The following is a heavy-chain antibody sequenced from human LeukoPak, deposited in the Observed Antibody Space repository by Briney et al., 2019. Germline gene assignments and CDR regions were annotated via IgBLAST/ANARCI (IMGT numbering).Heavy chain of an antibody. Sequence: SQTLSLTCTVSGGSISSGDYYWSWIRQPPGKGLEWIGYIYYSGSTYYNPSLKSRVTISVDTSKNQFSLKLSSVTAADTAVYYCARATPNDRSGGLLGWGQGTLVTVSS. CDR2: IYYSGST. CDR3: ARATPNDRSGGLLG. CDR1: GGSISSGDYY. J-gene: IGHJ4*02. V-gene: IGHV4-30-4*08. D-gene: IGHD3-22*01.